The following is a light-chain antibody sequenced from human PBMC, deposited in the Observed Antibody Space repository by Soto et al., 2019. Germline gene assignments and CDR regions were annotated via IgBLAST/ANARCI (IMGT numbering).Light chain of an antibody. CDR3: YSYTTSNTLV. Sequence: QSALTQPASVSGSPGQSITISCIGTSSDVGGHNYVSWYQQHPGKAPKLMIYDVNNRASGVSRRFYGSKSGNTASLTISGLQADDEAEYHCYSYTTSNTLVFGGGTKLTV. CDR1: SSDVGGHNY. J-gene: IGLJ2*01. CDR2: DVN. V-gene: IGLV2-14*01.